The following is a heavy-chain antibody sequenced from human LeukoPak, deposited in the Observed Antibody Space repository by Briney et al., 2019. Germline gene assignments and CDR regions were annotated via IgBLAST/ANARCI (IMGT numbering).Heavy chain of an antibody. J-gene: IGHJ4*02. V-gene: IGHV4-39*07. CDR2: IYYSGTT. D-gene: IGHD3-22*01. CDR1: GGSISSSGYY. CDR3: ARVGASQYYYDSSGYFDY. Sequence: SETLSLTCTVSGGSISSSGYYWGWIRQPPGKGLEWIGTIYYSGTTYYNPSLKSRVTISVDTSKNQFSLKLSSVTAADTAVYYCARVGASQYYYDSSGYFDYWGQGTLVTVSS.